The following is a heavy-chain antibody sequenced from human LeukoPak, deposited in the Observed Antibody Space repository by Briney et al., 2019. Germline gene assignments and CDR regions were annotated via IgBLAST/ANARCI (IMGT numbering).Heavy chain of an antibody. V-gene: IGHV4-39*01. J-gene: IGHJ4*02. Sequence: SGTLSLTCTVSGGSISSSSYYWGWIRQPPGKGLEWIGSIYYSGSTYNSPSLKSRATISVDTSKNQFSLKLSSVTAADTAVYYCARHRMPTTVIPYFDFWGQGTLVTVSS. D-gene: IGHD4-11*01. CDR1: GGSISSSSYY. CDR3: ARHRMPTTVIPYFDF. CDR2: IYYSGST.